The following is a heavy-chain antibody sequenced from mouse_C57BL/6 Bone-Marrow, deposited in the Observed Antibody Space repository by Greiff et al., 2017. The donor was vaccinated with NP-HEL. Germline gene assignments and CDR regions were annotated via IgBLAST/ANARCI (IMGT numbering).Heavy chain of an antibody. CDR3: AKGIYYDYDEAFAY. D-gene: IGHD2-4*01. Sequence: QVQLKESGAELARPGASVKMSCKASGYTFTSYTMHWVKQRPGQGLEWIGYINPSSGYTKYNQKFKDKATLTADKSSSTAYMQLSSLTSEDSAVYYCAKGIYYDYDEAFAYWGQGTLVTVSA. CDR1: GYTFTSYT. J-gene: IGHJ3*01. CDR2: INPSSGYT. V-gene: IGHV1-4*01.